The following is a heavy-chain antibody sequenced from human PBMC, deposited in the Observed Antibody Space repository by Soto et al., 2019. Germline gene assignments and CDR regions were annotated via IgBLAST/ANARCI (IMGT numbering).Heavy chain of an antibody. CDR1: GFRFSDYA. Sequence: WGSLGLSCAVSGFRFSDYAIAWFRQAPGKGLEYVSSITGSGADTYYAQSVKGRFTISRDDSENSLYLQMNSLKTEDTAIYYCARYRSAFYVDCWGQGTQVTVSS. CDR2: ITGSGADT. CDR3: ARYRSAFYVDC. J-gene: IGHJ1*01. V-gene: IGHV3-23*01. D-gene: IGHD3-16*02.